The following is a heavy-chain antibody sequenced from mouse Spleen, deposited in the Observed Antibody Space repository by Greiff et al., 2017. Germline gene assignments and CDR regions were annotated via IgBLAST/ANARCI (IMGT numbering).Heavy chain of an antibody. J-gene: IGHJ2*01. CDR2: IYPGDGDT. CDR3: AREGYYSYHFDT. V-gene: IGHV1-82*01. Sequence: QVQLQQSGPELVKPGASVKISCKASGYAFSSSWMNWVKQRPGKGLEWIGRIYPGDGDTNYNGKFKGKATLTADKSSSTAYMQLSSLTSEDSAVYCCAREGYYSYHFDTWGEGTTLTVSS. CDR1: GYAFSSSW. D-gene: IGHD2-12*01.